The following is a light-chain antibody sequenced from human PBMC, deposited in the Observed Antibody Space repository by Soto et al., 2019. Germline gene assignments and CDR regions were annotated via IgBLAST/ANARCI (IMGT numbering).Light chain of an antibody. J-gene: IGKJ1*01. Sequence: DIQMTQSPSTLSGSVGDRVTITCRASHDISTFLAWYQQKPGKAPKLLIYEASTLQSGVPSRFSGSGSGTEFTLTISDLLPEDFAAYHCQQLYTLPFTFGQGTKVDIK. V-gene: IGKV1-9*01. CDR1: HDISTF. CDR2: EAS. CDR3: QQLYTLPFT.